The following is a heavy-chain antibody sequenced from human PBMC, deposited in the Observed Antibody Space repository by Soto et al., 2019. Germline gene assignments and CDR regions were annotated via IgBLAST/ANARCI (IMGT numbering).Heavy chain of an antibody. V-gene: IGHV1-18*01. Sequence: ASVKVSCKASGYTFTSYGISWVRQAPGQGLEWMGWISAYNGNTNYAQKLQGRVTMTTDTSTSTAYMELRSLRSDDTAVYYCARVLWFGELLYSGWFYPWGQGTLVTVPS. CDR1: GYTFTSYG. CDR2: ISAYNGNT. D-gene: IGHD3-10*01. CDR3: ARVLWFGELLYSGWFYP. J-gene: IGHJ5*02.